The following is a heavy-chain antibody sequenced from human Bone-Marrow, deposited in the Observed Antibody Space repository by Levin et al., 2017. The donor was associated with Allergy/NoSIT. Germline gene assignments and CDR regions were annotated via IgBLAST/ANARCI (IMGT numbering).Heavy chain of an antibody. CDR2: VFSSGST. CDR1: GTSVRSGNYY. V-gene: IGHV4-61*01. CDR3: ARERTVPQKTRYYYYYGMDV. Sequence: SETLSLTCTVSGTSVRSGNYYWNWIRQPPGKGLEWIGYVFSSGSTNYNASLTSRVTISVDTAKNQFSLKLSSVTAADTAVYYCARERTVPQKTRYYYYYGMDVWGQGTTVTVSS. J-gene: IGHJ6*02. D-gene: IGHD1/OR15-1a*01.